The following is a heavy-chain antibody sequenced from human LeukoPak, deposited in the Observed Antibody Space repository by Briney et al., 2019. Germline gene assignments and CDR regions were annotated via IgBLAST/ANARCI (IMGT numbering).Heavy chain of an antibody. J-gene: IGHJ3*02. Sequence: NSGGSLRLSCAASGFTFSDYYMSWIRQAPGKGLEWVSYISSSGSTIYYADSVKGRFTISRDNAKNSLYLQMNSLRAEDTAVYYCARGQQLVKDAFDMWGQGTMVTVSS. CDR3: ARGQQLVKDAFDM. CDR1: GFTFSDYY. CDR2: ISSSGSTI. V-gene: IGHV3-11*01. D-gene: IGHD6-13*01.